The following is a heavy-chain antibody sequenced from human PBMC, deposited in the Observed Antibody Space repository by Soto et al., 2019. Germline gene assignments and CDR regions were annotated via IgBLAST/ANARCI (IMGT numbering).Heavy chain of an antibody. V-gene: IGHV1-3*01. CDR3: ARDQRTRGTAMAGGY. D-gene: IGHD5-18*01. J-gene: IGHJ4*02. CDR1: GYTFTSYA. CDR2: INAGNGNT. Sequence: QVQLVQSGAEVKKPGASVKVSCKASGYTFTSYAMHWVRQAPGQRLEWMGWINAGNGNTKYSQKFQGRVTITRDTSASRAYMELSILRSKATAVYYCARDQRTRGTAMAGGYWGQGTLVTVSS.